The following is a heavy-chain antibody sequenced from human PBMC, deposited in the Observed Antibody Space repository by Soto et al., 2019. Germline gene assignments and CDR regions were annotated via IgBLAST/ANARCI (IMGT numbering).Heavy chain of an antibody. Sequence: SLKISCKGSGYSFTSYWISWVRQMPGKGLEWMGRIDPSDSYTNYSPSFQGHVTISADKSISTAYLQWSSLKASDTAMYYCARPNCTNGVCSYYYYGMDVWGQGTTVTVSS. CDR2: IDPSDSYT. J-gene: IGHJ6*02. V-gene: IGHV5-10-1*01. D-gene: IGHD2-8*01. CDR1: GYSFTSYW. CDR3: ARPNCTNGVCSYYYYGMDV.